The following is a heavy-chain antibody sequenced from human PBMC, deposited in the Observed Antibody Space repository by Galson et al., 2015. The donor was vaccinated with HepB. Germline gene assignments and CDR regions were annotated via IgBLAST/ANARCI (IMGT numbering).Heavy chain of an antibody. Sequence: SVKVSCKASGGTFSSYAISWVRQAPGQGLEWMGGIIPIFGTANYAQKFQGRVTITADESTSTAYMELSSLRSEDTAVYYCARTPRQTYYDFWSGTTQSSWFDPWGQGTLVTVSS. CDR3: ARTPRQTYYDFWSGTTQSSWFDP. J-gene: IGHJ5*02. CDR2: IIPIFGTA. CDR1: GGTFSSYA. V-gene: IGHV1-69*13. D-gene: IGHD3-3*01.